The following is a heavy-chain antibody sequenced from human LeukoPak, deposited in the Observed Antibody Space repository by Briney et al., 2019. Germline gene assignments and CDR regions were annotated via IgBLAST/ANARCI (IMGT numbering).Heavy chain of an antibody. Sequence: HSGGSLRLSCAASGFTFSSYAMSWVRQAPGKGLEWVSAISGSGGSTYYADSVKGRFTISRDNSKNTLYLQMNSLRAEDTAVYYCAKPDIVATIDPFDYWGQGTLVTVSS. CDR1: GFTFSSYA. CDR3: AKPDIVATIDPFDY. CDR2: ISGSGGST. V-gene: IGHV3-23*01. D-gene: IGHD5-12*01. J-gene: IGHJ4*02.